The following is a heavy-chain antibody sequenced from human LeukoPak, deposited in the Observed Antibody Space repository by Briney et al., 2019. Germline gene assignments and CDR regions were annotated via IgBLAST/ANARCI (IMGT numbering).Heavy chain of an antibody. D-gene: IGHD1-26*01. CDR2: IRSKANSYAT. J-gene: IGHJ4*02. CDR1: GFTFSGSA. V-gene: IGHV3-73*01. CDR3: RVGATGSGPDY. Sequence: GGSLKLSCAASGFTFSGSAMHWVRQASGKGLEWVGRIRSKANSYATAYAASVKGRFTISRDDSKNTAYLQMNSLKTEDTAVYYCRVGATGSGPDYWGQGTLVTVSS.